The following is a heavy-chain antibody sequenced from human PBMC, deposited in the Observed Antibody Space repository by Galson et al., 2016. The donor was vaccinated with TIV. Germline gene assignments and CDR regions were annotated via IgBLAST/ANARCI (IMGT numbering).Heavy chain of an antibody. J-gene: IGHJ4*02. Sequence: SVKVSCKASGYIFTAYYMHWVRQAPGQGLEWLGWINPDSGGTHYAQKFQGRVTMTRDTSINTAYMEVSRLRSDDAAVYYCATVAWIPGLSLYNWGQGTLVSVSS. V-gene: IGHV1-2*02. CDR3: ATVAWIPGLSLYN. CDR1: GYIFTAYY. CDR2: INPDSGGT. D-gene: IGHD2-2*02.